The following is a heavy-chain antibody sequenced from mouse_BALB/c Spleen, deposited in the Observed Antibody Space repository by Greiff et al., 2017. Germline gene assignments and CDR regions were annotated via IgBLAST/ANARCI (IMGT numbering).Heavy chain of an antibody. CDR3: ARSGDGYYAMDY. CDR2: ISYSGST. J-gene: IGHJ4*01. CDR1: GYSITSDYA. D-gene: IGHD2-3*01. Sequence: DVKLVESGPGLVKPSQSLSLTCTVTGYSITSDYAWNWIRQFPGNKLEWMGYISYSGSTSYNPSLKSRISITRDTSKNQFFLQLNSVTTEDTATYYCARSGDGYYAMDYWGQGTSVTVSS. V-gene: IGHV3-2*02.